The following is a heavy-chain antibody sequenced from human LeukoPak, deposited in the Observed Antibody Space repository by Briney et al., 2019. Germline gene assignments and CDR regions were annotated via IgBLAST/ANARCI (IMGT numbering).Heavy chain of an antibody. J-gene: IGHJ4*02. CDR3: AKDLGYYDFWSGYYLDY. D-gene: IGHD3-3*01. Sequence: GGSLRLSCAASGFTCNNYAMSWVRQAPGKGLEGVSGISGSGGSTYYADSVRGRFTISRDNSKNTLYLQMNSLRAEDTAVYYCAKDLGYYDFWSGYYLDYWGQGTLVTVSS. CDR1: GFTCNNYA. V-gene: IGHV3-23*01. CDR2: ISGSGGST.